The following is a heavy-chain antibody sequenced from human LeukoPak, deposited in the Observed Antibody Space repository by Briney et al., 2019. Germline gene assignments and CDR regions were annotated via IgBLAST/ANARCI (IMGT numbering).Heavy chain of an antibody. CDR3: ARGRYPHSSSWYGDAFDI. CDR1: GYTFTSYG. J-gene: IGHJ3*02. V-gene: IGHV1-18*01. CDR2: ISGYNDNT. Sequence: ASVKVSCKASGYTFTSYGISWVRHAPAQGLEWMGWISGYNDNTNYSQNLQGRVTITTDTSTSTAYMELRRLRSDDTAVYYGARGRYPHSSSWYGDAFDIWGQGTMVTVSS. D-gene: IGHD6-13*01.